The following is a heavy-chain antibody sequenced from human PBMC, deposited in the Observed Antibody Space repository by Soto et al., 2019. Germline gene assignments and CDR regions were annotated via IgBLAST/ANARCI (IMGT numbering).Heavy chain of an antibody. V-gene: IGHV1-46*01. D-gene: IGHD3-10*01. J-gene: IGHJ3*02. CDR2: INPSGGST. CDR1: GYTFTSYY. Sequence: QVQLVQSGAEVKKPGASVKVSCKASGYTFTSYYMHWVRQAPGQGLEWMGIINPSGGSTSYAQKFQGRVTMTRDTSTSRVYMELSSLRSEDTAVYYCARASYYGSGQDDFDIWGQGTMVTVSS. CDR3: ARASYYGSGQDDFDI.